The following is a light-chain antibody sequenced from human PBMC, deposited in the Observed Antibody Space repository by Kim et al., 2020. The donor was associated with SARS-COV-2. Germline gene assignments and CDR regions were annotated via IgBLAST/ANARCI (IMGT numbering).Light chain of an antibody. Sequence: STLSASVGDRVIITCRASQSNSMWLAWYQQKPGTAPKLLISKASSLQSGVPSRFSGSGSGTQFTLTISSLQPDDFGTYYCQQYDNYFGQGTKLEI. CDR1: QSNSMW. CDR3: QQYDNY. J-gene: IGKJ2*01. V-gene: IGKV1-5*03. CDR2: KAS.